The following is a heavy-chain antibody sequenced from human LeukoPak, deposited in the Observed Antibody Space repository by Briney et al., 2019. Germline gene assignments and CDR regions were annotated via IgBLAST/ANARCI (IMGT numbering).Heavy chain of an antibody. CDR3: ARLPYDFWSGYYYYGMDV. J-gene: IGHJ6*02. CDR1: GYTFTSYD. CDR2: MNPNSGNT. Sequence: ASVKVSCKASGYTFTSYDINWVRQATGQGLEWMGWMNPNSGNTGYAQKFQGRVTMTRNTSISTAYMELSSLRSEDTAVYYCARLPYDFWSGYYYYGMDVWGQGTTVTVSS. D-gene: IGHD3-3*01. V-gene: IGHV1-8*01.